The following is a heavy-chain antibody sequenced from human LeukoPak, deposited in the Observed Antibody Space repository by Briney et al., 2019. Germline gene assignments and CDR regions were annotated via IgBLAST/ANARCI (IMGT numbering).Heavy chain of an antibody. Sequence: PGGSLRLSCAASGFTFSSYWMHWVRQAPGKGLVWVSRINSDGSSTSYADSVKGRFTISRDNAKNTLYLQMNSLRAEDTAVYYCARGYSSGWLIDYWGQGTLVTVSS. V-gene: IGHV3-74*01. CDR1: GFTFSSYW. CDR3: ARGYSSGWLIDY. D-gene: IGHD6-19*01. J-gene: IGHJ4*02. CDR2: INSDGSST.